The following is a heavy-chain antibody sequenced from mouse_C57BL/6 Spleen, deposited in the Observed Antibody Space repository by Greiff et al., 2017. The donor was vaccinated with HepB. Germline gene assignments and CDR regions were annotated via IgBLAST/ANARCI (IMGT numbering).Heavy chain of an antibody. CDR1: GFTFSDYY. D-gene: IGHD1-1*01. CDR3: ARVYGSSSWFAY. CDR2: INYDGSST. V-gene: IGHV5-16*01. J-gene: IGHJ3*01. Sequence: EVKLVESEGGLVQPGSSMKLSCTASGFTFSDYYIAWVRQVPEKGLEWVANINYDGSSTYYLDSLKSRFIISRDNAKNILYLQMSSLKSEDTATYYCARVYGSSSWFAYWGQGPLVTVSA.